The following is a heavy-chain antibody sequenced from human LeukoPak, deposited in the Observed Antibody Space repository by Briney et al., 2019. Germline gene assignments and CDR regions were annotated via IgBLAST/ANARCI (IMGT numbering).Heavy chain of an antibody. CDR3: ARDQGSPWIGYSYAHPVAFDY. CDR1: GFTFSNYG. CDR2: IRNDGTKK. D-gene: IGHD5-18*01. V-gene: IGHV3-30*02. J-gene: IGHJ4*02. Sequence: GGSLRLSCVASGFTFSNYGMHWVRQAPGKGLEWVSFIRNDGTKKYDADSVKGRFTISRDNAKNSLYLQMNSLRAEDTAVYYCARDQGSPWIGYSYAHPVAFDYWGQGTLVTVSS.